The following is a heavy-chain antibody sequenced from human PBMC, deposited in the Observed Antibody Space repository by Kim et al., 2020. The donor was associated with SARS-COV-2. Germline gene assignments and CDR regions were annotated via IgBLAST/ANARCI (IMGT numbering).Heavy chain of an antibody. D-gene: IGHD3-10*01. Sequence: GGSLRLSCAASGFIVTDYAMSWVRQAPGKGLEWVSAISVGGDRVWYTESVKGRFSFSRDSSTNTLNLQMYSLRVEDTAVYYCVQDIRGSGTYGWFDPWGQGTLVTVSS. CDR1: GFIVTDYA. CDR2: ISVGGDRV. J-gene: IGHJ5*02. V-gene: IGHV3-23*01. CDR3: VQDIRGSGTYGWFDP.